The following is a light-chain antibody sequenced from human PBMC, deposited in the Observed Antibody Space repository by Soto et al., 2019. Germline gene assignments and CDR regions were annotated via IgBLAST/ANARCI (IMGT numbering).Light chain of an antibody. CDR2: DVN. J-gene: IGLJ2*01. V-gene: IGLV2-11*01. CDR1: SSDVGLYDY. Sequence: QSVLTQPRSVSGSPGQSVTISCTGTSSDVGLYDYVSWDQHHPGKSPKLLVYDVNKWPSGVPDRFSGSKSGNTASLSISGLQAEDEDDYYCCSKAGTSTPVFGGGTKVTVL. CDR3: CSKAGTSTPV.